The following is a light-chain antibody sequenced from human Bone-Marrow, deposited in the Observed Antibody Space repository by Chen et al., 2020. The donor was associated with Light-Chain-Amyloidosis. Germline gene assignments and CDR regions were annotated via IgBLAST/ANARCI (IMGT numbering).Light chain of an antibody. CDR2: YDD. V-gene: IGLV1-36*01. Sequence: SVLTHPPSLSAAPGQTVSISCSGSRTDIGNNAVNWYQRLPGKATYILLYYDDLVRSGVPDRFSGSKSGASASLAISGLQSEDEADYFGAAWDDSLNVWVFGGGTKLTVL. J-gene: IGLJ3*02. CDR1: RTDIGNNA. CDR3: AAWDDSLNVWV.